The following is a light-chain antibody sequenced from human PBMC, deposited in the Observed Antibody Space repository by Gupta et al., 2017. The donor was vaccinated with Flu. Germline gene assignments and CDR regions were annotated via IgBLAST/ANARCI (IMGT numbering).Light chain of an antibody. CDR1: KIGHTR. J-gene: IGLJ3*02. CDR3: QVWDTNKNSPV. CDR2: DDS. Sequence: SSVLTLPPPVSVAPRQPAGITCRGNKIGHTRVHWYQQKSGLAPVLLVYDDSDRPSGIPERFSGSKSGNTATLTISRVEAGDEADYCCQVWDTNKNSPVFGGGTKLTVL. V-gene: IGLV3-21*02.